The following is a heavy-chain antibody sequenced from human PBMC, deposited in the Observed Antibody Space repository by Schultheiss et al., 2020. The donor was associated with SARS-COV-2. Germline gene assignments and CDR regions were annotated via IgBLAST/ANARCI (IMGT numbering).Heavy chain of an antibody. CDR3: TTARHQTEGDY. Sequence: GGSLRLSCAASGFTFSDYYMSWIRQAPGKGLEWVSYISSSSSYTNYADSVKGRFTISRDNSKNTLYLQMNSLKTEDTAVYYCTTARHQTEGDYWGQGTLVTVSS. CDR2: ISSSSSYT. V-gene: IGHV3-11*05. J-gene: IGHJ4*02. D-gene: IGHD2-21*02. CDR1: GFTFSDYY.